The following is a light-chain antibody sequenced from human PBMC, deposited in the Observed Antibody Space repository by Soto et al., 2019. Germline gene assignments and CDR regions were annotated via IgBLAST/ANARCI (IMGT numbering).Light chain of an antibody. CDR2: YDS. CDR3: GSYTSSSTVI. Sequence: SYELTQPPSVSVAPGKTARITCGGNNVGSKSVHWYQQKPGQAPVLVIYYDSDRPSGIPERFSGSNSGNTASLTISGLQAEDEADYYCGSYTSSSTVILGGGTKLTVL. J-gene: IGLJ2*01. V-gene: IGLV3-21*01. CDR1: NVGSKS.